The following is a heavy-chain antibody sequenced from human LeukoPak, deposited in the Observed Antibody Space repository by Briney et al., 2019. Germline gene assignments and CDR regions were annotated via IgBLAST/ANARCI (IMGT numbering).Heavy chain of an antibody. J-gene: IGHJ4*02. Sequence: SETLSLTCAVSGGSISSSYYWSWIRQPPGKGLEWIAYIYYSGRSTNYNPSLKSRVTISVDTSKNQFSLKLSSVTAADTAVYYCARRRGLFDFDYWGQGTLVTVSS. D-gene: IGHD3-10*02. CDR3: ARRRGLFDFDY. V-gene: IGHV4-59*08. CDR2: IYYSGRST. CDR1: GGSISSSYY.